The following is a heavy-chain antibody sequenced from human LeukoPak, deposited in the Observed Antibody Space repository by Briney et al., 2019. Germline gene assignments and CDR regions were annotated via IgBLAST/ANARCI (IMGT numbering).Heavy chain of an antibody. J-gene: IGHJ4*02. CDR2: ISYDGSNK. V-gene: IGHV3-30*04. CDR1: GFTFSSYA. Sequence: PGGSLRLSCAASGFTFSSYAMHWVRQAPGKGLEWVAVISYDGSNKYYVDSVEGRFTISRDNSKNTLYLQMNSLRAEDTAVYYCARDLHDIVLMVYATFDYWGQGTLVTVSS. D-gene: IGHD2-8*01. CDR3: ARDLHDIVLMVYATFDY.